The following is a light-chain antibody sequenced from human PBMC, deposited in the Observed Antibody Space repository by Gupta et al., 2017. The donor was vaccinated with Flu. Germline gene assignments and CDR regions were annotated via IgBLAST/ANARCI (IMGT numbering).Light chain of an antibody. Sequence: EVLFTQSPATLSLSPGERATLSCKASQSVSSYLAWYQQKPGQAPMLLIYAASNRAPGIPARVSGSGSETDFTRTSSSLEPEDFAVYYCQQRRNWPPITFDQGRRLEMK. CDR1: QSVSSY. CDR3: QQRRNWPPIT. J-gene: IGKJ5*01. V-gene: IGKV3-11*01. CDR2: AAS.